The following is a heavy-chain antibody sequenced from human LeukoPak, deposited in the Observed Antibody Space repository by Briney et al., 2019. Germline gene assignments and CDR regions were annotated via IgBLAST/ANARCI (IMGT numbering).Heavy chain of an antibody. V-gene: IGHV1-2*02. CDR2: INPNSGGI. D-gene: IGHD6-19*01. CDR3: ARAPGIAVAGTSPYNWFDP. Sequence: WASVKVSCKASGYTFTGYYMHWVRQAPGQGLEWMGWINPNSGGINYAQKFQGRVTMTRDTSISTAYMELSRLRSEDTAVYYCARAPGIAVAGTSPYNWFDPWGQGTLVTVSS. J-gene: IGHJ5*02. CDR1: GYTFTGYY.